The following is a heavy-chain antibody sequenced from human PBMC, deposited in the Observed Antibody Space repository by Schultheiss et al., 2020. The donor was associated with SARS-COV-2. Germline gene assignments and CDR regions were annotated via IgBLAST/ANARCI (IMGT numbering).Heavy chain of an antibody. CDR1: GFTFSSYG. J-gene: IGHJ3*02. V-gene: IGHV3-23*01. CDR3: AKDRFISDAFDI. D-gene: IGHD3-16*01. CDR2: ISGSGGST. Sequence: GGSLRLSCAASGFTFSSYGMHWVRQAPGKGLEWVSAISGSGGSTYYADSVKGHFTISRDDSKNTLYLQMNSLRAEDTAVYYCAKDRFISDAFDIWGQGTMVTVSS.